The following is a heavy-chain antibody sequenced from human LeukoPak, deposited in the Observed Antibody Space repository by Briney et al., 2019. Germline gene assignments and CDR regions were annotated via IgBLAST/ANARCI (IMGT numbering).Heavy chain of an antibody. CDR1: GFTFSNYG. D-gene: IGHD2-2*01. CDR3: ARDCQYCSNTNCRCG. Sequence: PGGSLRLSCAASGFTFSNYGMSWVRQAPGKGLEWVASIKQDGSEKFYVDSVKGRFTISRDNAKNSLYLQMNSLRAEDTAVYHCARDCQYCSNTNCRCGWGQGTLVTVSS. CDR2: IKQDGSEK. V-gene: IGHV3-7*01. J-gene: IGHJ4*02.